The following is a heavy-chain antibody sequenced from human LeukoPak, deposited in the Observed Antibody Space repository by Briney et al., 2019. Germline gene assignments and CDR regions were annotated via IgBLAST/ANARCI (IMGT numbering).Heavy chain of an antibody. J-gene: IGHJ4*02. CDR1: GGSISSSGYY. CDR2: IYHSGST. CDR3: ASTNYGGNLDY. D-gene: IGHD4-23*01. V-gene: IGHV4-30-2*01. Sequence: PSETLSLTCTVSGGSISSSGYYWSWIRQPPGKGLEWIGYIYHSGSTYYNPSLKSRVTISVDRSKNQFSLKLSSVTAADTAVYYCASTNYGGNLDYWGQGTLVTVSS.